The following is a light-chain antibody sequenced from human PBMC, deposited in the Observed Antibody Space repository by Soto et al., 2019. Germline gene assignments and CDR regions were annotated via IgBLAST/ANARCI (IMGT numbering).Light chain of an antibody. CDR3: TSYAGSFYV. Sequence: QSALTQPPSASGSPGQSVTISCTGTSSDVGAYNYVSWYQQHPGKAPKLMIYEVSKRPSGVPDRFSGSKSDNTASLTVSGLQAEDEADYYCTSYAGSFYVFGTGTQLTVL. J-gene: IGLJ1*01. V-gene: IGLV2-8*01. CDR2: EVS. CDR1: SSDVGAYNY.